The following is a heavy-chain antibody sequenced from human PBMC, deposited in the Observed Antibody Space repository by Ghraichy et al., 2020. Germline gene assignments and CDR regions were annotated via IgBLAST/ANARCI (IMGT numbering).Heavy chain of an antibody. Sequence: GGSLRLSCAASGFTFSSYAMTWVRQAPGKGLEWVSAISGSGGSTYYADSVKGRFTISRDNSKNTLYLRMNSLGAEDTAVYYCAKSGGLRFLEWLLSPDFFDSWGQGTLVTVSS. D-gene: IGHD3-3*01. CDR2: ISGSGGST. J-gene: IGHJ4*02. V-gene: IGHV3-23*01. CDR3: AKSGGLRFLEWLLSPDFFDS. CDR1: GFTFSSYA.